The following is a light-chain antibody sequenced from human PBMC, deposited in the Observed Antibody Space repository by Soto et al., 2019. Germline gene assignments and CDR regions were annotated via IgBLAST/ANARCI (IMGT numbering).Light chain of an antibody. V-gene: IGKV3-20*01. CDR1: QSVRSSY. CDR2: GAS. Sequence: EIVLTQSPGTLSLSPGERATLSCRASQSVRSSYLAWYQQKPGQAPRLLIYGASSRTTDFADRFSGSGSGTDFTLTIGRLEPEDFAVYYCQQYGSSPLTFGGGTKVEIK. CDR3: QQYGSSPLT. J-gene: IGKJ4*01.